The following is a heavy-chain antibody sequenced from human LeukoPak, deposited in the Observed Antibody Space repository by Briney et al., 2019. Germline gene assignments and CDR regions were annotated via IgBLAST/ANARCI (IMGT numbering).Heavy chain of an antibody. J-gene: IGHJ4*02. CDR3: VYYYDSSGYYYFDY. CDR1: GFTFSSYA. CDR2: ISGSGDNT. V-gene: IGHV3-23*01. D-gene: IGHD3-22*01. Sequence: GGSLRLSCAASGFTFSSYAMNWVRQAPGKGLEWVSVISGSGDNTFYADSVKGRFTISRDNAKNSLYLQMNSLRAEDTAVYYCVYYYDSSGYYYFDYWGQGTLVTVSS.